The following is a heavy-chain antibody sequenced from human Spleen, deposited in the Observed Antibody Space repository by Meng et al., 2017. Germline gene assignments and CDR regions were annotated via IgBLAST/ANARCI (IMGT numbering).Heavy chain of an antibody. J-gene: IGHJ4*02. V-gene: IGHV4-34*01. CDR3: ARGPTTMAHDFDY. CDR1: GGSFSDYY. Sequence: QGRLRAWGEGLLKPSETLSLPCVVAGGSFSDYYWSWIRQPPGKGLEWIGEIKDSGSTDYHPSLKSRVTMSVDTSKEQFSLKLSSVTAADSAVYYCARGPTTMAHDFDYWGQGTLVTVSS. D-gene: IGHD4-11*01. CDR2: IKDSGST.